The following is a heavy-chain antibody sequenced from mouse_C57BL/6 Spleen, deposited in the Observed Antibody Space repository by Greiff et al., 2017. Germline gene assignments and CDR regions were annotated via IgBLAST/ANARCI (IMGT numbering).Heavy chain of an antibody. CDR2: ISYSGST. CDR3: ARGDLTCLDY. J-gene: IGHJ2*01. CDR1: GYSITSGYD. V-gene: IGHV3-1*01. Sequence: EVQLQESGPGMVKPSQSLSLTCTVTGYSITSGYDWHWIRHFPGNKLEWMGYISYSGSTNYNPSLKSRISITHDTSKNHFFLKLNSVTTEDTATYYCARGDLTCLDYWGQGTTLTVSS. D-gene: IGHD3-3*01.